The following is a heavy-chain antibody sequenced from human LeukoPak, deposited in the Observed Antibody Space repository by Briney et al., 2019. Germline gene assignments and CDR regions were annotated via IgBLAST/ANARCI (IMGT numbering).Heavy chain of an antibody. J-gene: IGHJ6*03. Sequence: SVKVSCKASGGTFSNYAISWLRQAPGQGLEWMGGIIPIFGTANYAQKLQDRVTLSMEESTSTAYMELSSLRSEDTAVYYCARGPTDYDFWSGYSKKYYYYMDVWGTGTTVTVSS. D-gene: IGHD3-3*01. CDR1: GGTFSNYA. V-gene: IGHV1-69*05. CDR2: IIPIFGTA. CDR3: ARGPTDYDFWSGYSKKYYYYMDV.